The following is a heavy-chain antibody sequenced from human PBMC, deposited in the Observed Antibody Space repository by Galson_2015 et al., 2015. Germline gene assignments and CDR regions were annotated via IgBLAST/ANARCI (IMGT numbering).Heavy chain of an antibody. CDR1: GDSVSSNSAA. J-gene: IGHJ5*02. CDR3: ARSGIAAAGTFNNWFDP. V-gene: IGHV6-1*01. D-gene: IGHD6-13*01. CDR2: TYYRSKWYN. Sequence: CAISGDSVSSNSAAWNWIRQSPSRGLEWLGRTYYRSKWYNDYAVSVKSRITINPDTSKNQFSLQLNSVTPEDTAVYYCARSGIAAAGTFNNWFDPWGQGTLVTVSS.